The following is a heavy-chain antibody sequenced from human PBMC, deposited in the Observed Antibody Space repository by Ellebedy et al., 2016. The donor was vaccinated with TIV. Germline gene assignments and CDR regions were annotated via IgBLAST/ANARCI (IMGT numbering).Heavy chain of an antibody. V-gene: IGHV1-18*04. D-gene: IGHD6-19*01. Sequence: AASVKVSCKASGYTFTGYYMHWVRQAPGQGLEWMGWISAYNGNTNYAQKLQGRVTMTTDTSTSTAYMELRSLRSDDTAVYYCASGGIAVAGPHYWGQGTLVTVSS. CDR2: ISAYNGNT. CDR3: ASGGIAVAGPHY. J-gene: IGHJ4*02. CDR1: GYTFTGYY.